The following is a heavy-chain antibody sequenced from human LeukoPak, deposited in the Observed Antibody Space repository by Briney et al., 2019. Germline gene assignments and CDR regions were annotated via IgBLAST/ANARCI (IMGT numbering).Heavy chain of an antibody. J-gene: IGHJ4*02. V-gene: IGHV1-24*01. Sequence: GASVRVSCKVSGYTLTELSMHWVRQAPGKGLEWMGGFDPEDGETIYAQKFQGRVTMTEDTSTDTAYMELSSLRSEDTAVYYCATGETAAAGLFDYWGQGTLFTLSS. D-gene: IGHD6-13*01. CDR3: ATGETAAAGLFDY. CDR2: FDPEDGET. CDR1: GYTLTELS.